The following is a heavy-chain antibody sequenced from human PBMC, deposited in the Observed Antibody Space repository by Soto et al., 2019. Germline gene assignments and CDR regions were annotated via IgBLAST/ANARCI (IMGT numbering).Heavy chain of an antibody. CDR3: AREGSRFLVDV. Sequence: QVQLQQWGAGLLKPSETLSLTCAVYGGSISGHYWTWIRQPPGKGLEWIGEINYSGSTNYNPSRKSRVTISVDTSKNQFSRKLSSVTAADTAVFYCAREGSRFLVDVWGKGTTVTVSS. D-gene: IGHD3-3*01. V-gene: IGHV4-34*01. CDR1: GGSISGHY. J-gene: IGHJ6*04. CDR2: INYSGST.